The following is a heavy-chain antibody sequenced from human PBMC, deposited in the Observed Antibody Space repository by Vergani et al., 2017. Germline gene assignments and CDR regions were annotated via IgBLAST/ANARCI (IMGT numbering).Heavy chain of an antibody. CDR2: VSFRRDT. J-gene: IGHJ4*02. CDR3: ARTLIYYGAGSPDY. Sequence: QVKLQESGPGLVKPLETLSLTCTVSGASVNSYYWSWIRQPPGKGLEWMGYVSFRRDTLYDPSVKGRMTISLNTSSNQFSLYLTSVTAADTAVYYCARTLIYYGAGSPDYWVQGTLVTVSS. D-gene: IGHD3-10*01. V-gene: IGHV4-59*02. CDR1: GASVNSYY.